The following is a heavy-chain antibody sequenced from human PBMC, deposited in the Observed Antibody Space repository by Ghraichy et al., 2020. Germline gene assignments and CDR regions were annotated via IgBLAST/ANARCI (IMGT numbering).Heavy chain of an antibody. J-gene: IGHJ6*02. CDR3: ARGGHYAMDV. V-gene: IGHV3-48*02. CDR1: GLTFGSFS. CDR2: ISSGSDTI. Sequence: GVLRLTCADSGLTFGSFSMNWVRQAPGQGLEWISYISSGSDTIYYADSVKGRFTISRDNVKKTLYLQMNSLTDDDTAVYYCARGGHYAMDVWGQGTTVTVSS. D-gene: IGHD5-12*01.